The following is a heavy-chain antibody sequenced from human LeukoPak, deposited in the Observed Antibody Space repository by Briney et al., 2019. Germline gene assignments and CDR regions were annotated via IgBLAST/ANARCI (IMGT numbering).Heavy chain of an antibody. CDR2: INHSGST. D-gene: IGHD2-15*01. CDR3: ARGKQFRGYSRFGPADAFDI. V-gene: IGHV4-34*01. J-gene: IGHJ3*02. CDR1: GGSFSGYY. Sequence: PSETLSLTCTVSGGSFSGYYWSWIRRPPGKGLEWIGEINHSGSTNYNPSLKSRVTISVDTSKNQFSLKLSSVTAADTAVYYCARGKQFRGYSRFGPADAFDIWGQGTMVTVSS.